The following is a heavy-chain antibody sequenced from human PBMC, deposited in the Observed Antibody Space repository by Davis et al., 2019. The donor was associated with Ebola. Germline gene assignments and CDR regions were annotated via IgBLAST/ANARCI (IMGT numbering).Heavy chain of an antibody. D-gene: IGHD1-7*01. V-gene: IGHV3-23*01. J-gene: IGHJ5*02. CDR2: ISGSGGST. Sequence: GESLKISCAASGFTFSSYAMSWVRQAPGKGLEWVSAISGSGGSTYYADSVKGRFTISRDNSKNTLYLQMNSLRAEDTAVYYCARDTSITGTTGWFDPWGQGTLVTVSS. CDR3: ARDTSITGTTGWFDP. CDR1: GFTFSSYA.